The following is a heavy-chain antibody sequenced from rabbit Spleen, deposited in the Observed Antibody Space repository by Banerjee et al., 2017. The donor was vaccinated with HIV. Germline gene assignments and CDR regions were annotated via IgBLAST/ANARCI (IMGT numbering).Heavy chain of an antibody. V-gene: IGHV1S40*01. Sequence: QSLQESGGGLVKPGASLTLTCTASGFDLSDYYYMYWVRQAPGKGLEWIGCIYTGGSGGIYYVTWANGRFTVSKTSSTTVTLQMTSLTAADTATYFCARDTSTSFSTYGMDLWGPGTLVTVS. CDR1: GFDLSDYYY. CDR2: IYTGGSGGI. CDR3: ARDTSTSFSTYGMDL. J-gene: IGHJ6*01. D-gene: IGHD1-1*01.